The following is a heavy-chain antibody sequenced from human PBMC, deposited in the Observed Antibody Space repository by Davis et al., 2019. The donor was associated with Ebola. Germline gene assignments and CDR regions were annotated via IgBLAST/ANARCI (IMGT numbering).Heavy chain of an antibody. Sequence: HTGGSLRLSCAASEFTFSTYWMHWVRQGPGKGLAWVAHINSDGSSISYVDSVKGRFTISRDNAKNSLYLQMNSLRAEDTAVYYCARGAVVTPFDYWGQGTLVTVSS. CDR1: EFTFSTYW. CDR3: ARGAVVTPFDY. CDR2: INSDGSSI. V-gene: IGHV3-74*01. J-gene: IGHJ4*02. D-gene: IGHD4-23*01.